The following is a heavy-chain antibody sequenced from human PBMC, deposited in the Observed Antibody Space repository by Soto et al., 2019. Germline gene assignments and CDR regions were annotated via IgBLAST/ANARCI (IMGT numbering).Heavy chain of an antibody. CDR1: GGTFSSYA. D-gene: IGHD6-6*01. J-gene: IGHJ6*02. CDR3: ARDREYIQGVYYYYGMDV. Sequence: ASVKVSCKASGGTFSSYAISWVRQAPGQGLEWMGGIIPIFGTANYAQKFQGRVTITADESTSTAYMELSSLRSEDAAVYYCARDREYIQGVYYYYGMDVWGQGTTVTVS. CDR2: IIPIFGTA. V-gene: IGHV1-69*13.